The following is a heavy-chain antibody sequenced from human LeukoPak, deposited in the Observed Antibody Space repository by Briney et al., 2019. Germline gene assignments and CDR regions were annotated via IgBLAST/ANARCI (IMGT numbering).Heavy chain of an antibody. CDR3: ARDGVAAAGLDY. CDR1: GGSISSYY. CDR2: IYTSGST. D-gene: IGHD6-13*01. V-gene: IGHV4-4*07. Sequence: SETLSLTRTVSGGSISSYYWRWIRQPAGKGLEWIGRIYTSGSTNYNPSLKSRVTMSVDTSKNQFSLKLSSVTAADTAVYYCARDGVAAAGLDYWGQGTLVTVSS. J-gene: IGHJ4*02.